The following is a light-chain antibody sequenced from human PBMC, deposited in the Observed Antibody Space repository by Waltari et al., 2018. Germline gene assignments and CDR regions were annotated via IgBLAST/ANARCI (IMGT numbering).Light chain of an antibody. CDR2: EVS. V-gene: IGLV2-8*01. Sequence: QSALTHPPSAPGSPGQSSTIPSTEPSSAVAAFTHASWYQQHPGKAPKLMIYEVSKRPSGVPDRFSGSKSGNTASLTVSGLQAEDEADYYCSSYAGSNNYVVFGGGTKLTVL. CDR3: SSYAGSNNYVV. CDR1: SSAVAAFTH. J-gene: IGLJ2*01.